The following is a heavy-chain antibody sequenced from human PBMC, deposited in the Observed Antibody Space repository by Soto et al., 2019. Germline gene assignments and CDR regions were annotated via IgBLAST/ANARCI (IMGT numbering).Heavy chain of an antibody. CDR2: IYYSGST. D-gene: IGHD3-10*01. Sequence: QLQLQESGPGLVKPSETLSLTCTVSGGSISSSSYYWGWIRQPPGKGLEWIGSIYYSGSTYYNPSLKRRVTISVDTSKNQFSLKLSSVTAADTAVYYCARQFTMVRGVKYYNNWFDPWGQGTLVTVSS. CDR3: ARQFTMVRGVKYYNNWFDP. V-gene: IGHV4-39*01. J-gene: IGHJ5*02. CDR1: GGSISSSSYY.